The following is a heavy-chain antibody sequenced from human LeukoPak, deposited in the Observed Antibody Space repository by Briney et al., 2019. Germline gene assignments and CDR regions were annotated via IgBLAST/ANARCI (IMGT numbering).Heavy chain of an antibody. CDR1: GFSFSSFW. CDR3: ARGGYGAHMG. CDR2: INSDGRTT. V-gene: IGHV3-74*01. D-gene: IGHD4-17*01. Sequence: GGSLRLSCAASGFSFSSFWMHWVRQVPGKGLLWVSGINSDGRTTGYADSVKGRFTISRDNAKNTVDLQMNSLRAEDTAVYYCARGGYGAHMGWGQGTLVTVSS. J-gene: IGHJ4*02.